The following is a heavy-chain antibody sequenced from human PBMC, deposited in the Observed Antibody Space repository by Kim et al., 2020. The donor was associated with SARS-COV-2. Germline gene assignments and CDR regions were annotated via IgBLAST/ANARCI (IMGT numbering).Heavy chain of an antibody. Sequence: GSNKYYAASVKGRFTISRDNSKNTLYLQMNSLRAEDTAVYYCARDRGYSTWGQGTLVTVSS. CDR3: ARDRGYST. D-gene: IGHD6-13*01. V-gene: IGHV3-33*01. CDR2: GSNK. J-gene: IGHJ5*02.